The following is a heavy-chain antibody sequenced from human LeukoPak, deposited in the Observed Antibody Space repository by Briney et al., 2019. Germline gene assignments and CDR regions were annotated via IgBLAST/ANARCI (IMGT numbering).Heavy chain of an antibody. V-gene: IGHV4-34*01. CDR2: INHSGST. Sequence: PSETLSLTCTVSGGSISSYYWSWIRQPPGKGLEWIGEINHSGSTNYNPSLKSRVTISVDTSKNQFSLKLSSVTAADTAVYYCARGSEWLSSWGQGTLVTVSS. J-gene: IGHJ5*02. D-gene: IGHD3-3*01. CDR3: ARGSEWLSS. CDR1: GGSISSYY.